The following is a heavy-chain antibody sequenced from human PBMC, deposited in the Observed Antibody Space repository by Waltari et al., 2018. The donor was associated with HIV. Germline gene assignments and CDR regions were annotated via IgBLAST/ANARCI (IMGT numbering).Heavy chain of an antibody. Sequence: EVQLMEFGGGLVKPGGSLRLSCAASGLNFKPTWMIWVRQAPGKGLEWIGRIKGEVDGRTVDYGVPVKGRFTISRDDSINTVYLQMNSLEAEDTAVYYCTTWQGGSYWGQGTLVTVSP. CDR3: TTWQGGSY. V-gene: IGHV3-15*01. J-gene: IGHJ4*02. CDR2: IKGEVDGRTV. CDR1: GLNFKPTW.